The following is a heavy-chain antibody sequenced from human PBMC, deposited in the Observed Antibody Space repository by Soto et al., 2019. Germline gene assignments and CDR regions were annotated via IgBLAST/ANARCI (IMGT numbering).Heavy chain of an antibody. CDR3: AKDQGSSWYEIDF. J-gene: IGHJ4*02. D-gene: IGHD6-13*01. CDR1: GFTFSNYA. Sequence: EVQLLESGGGLVQPGGSLRLSCAAYGFTFSNYAVTWVRQAPGKGLEWVSTISGSGGSTYYADSVKGRFTISRDNSKNTLYMQMNSLRADDTAVYYCAKDQGSSWYEIDFGGQGTLVTVSS. V-gene: IGHV3-23*01. CDR2: ISGSGGST.